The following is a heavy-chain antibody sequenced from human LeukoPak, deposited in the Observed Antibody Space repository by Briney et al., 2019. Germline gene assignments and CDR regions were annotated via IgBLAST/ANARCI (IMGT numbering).Heavy chain of an antibody. CDR3: TYGTIWLPFDY. J-gene: IGHJ4*02. CDR1: GFTFSNYA. V-gene: IGHV3-23*01. D-gene: IGHD5-18*01. CDR2: ISGSGGST. Sequence: GGSLRLSCAASGFTFSNYAMSWARQAPGKGLEWVSAISGSGGSTYYADSVKGRFTISRDNSKNTLYLQMNSLRAEDTAVYYCTYGTIWLPFDYWGQGTLVTVSS.